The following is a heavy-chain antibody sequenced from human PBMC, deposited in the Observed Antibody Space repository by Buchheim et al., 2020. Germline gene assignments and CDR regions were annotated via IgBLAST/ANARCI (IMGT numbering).Heavy chain of an antibody. V-gene: IGHV4-59*01. J-gene: IGHJ5*02. CDR3: ARAERYNYGVKWFVP. D-gene: IGHD5-18*01. CDR2: IHYSGST. Sequence: QVQLQEPGPGLVKPSETLSLTCTVSGGSISTYYWNWIRQPPGKGLEWIGYIHYSGSTTYNPSLKSRVTISVDTSKNQFSLKLISVTAADTAVYYCARAERYNYGVKWFVPWGQGTL. CDR1: GGSISTYY.